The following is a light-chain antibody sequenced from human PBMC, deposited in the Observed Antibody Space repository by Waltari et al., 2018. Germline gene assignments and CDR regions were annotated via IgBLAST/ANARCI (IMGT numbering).Light chain of an antibody. CDR2: DVS. Sequence: QSALTQPRSVSGSPGQSVTISCTGASGDVGGYNYVSWYQQPPGKAPKLTIYDVSKRPSGVPDRFFGSKSGDTASLTISGLRAEDEADYYCCSYAGRYSYVFGTGTKVTVL. CDR1: SGDVGGYNY. V-gene: IGLV2-11*01. J-gene: IGLJ1*01. CDR3: CSYAGRYSYV.